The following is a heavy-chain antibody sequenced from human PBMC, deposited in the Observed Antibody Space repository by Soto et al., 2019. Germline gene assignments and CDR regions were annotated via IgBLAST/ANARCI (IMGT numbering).Heavy chain of an antibody. V-gene: IGHV4-34*01. J-gene: IGHJ4*02. D-gene: IGHD1-1*01. Sequence: SETLSLTCAVYGGSFSGYYWSWIRQPPGKGLEWIGEINHSGSTNYNPSLKSRVTISVDTSKNQFSLKLSSVTAAATAVYYCARVFGTTGSEFSDYWGQGTLVTVSS. CDR3: ARVFGTTGSEFSDY. CDR1: GGSFSGYY. CDR2: INHSGST.